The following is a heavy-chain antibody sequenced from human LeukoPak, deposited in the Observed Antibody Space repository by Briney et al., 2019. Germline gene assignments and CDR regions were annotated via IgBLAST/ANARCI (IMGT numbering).Heavy chain of an antibody. V-gene: IGHV1-2*06. Sequence: GASVKVSCKASGYTFTSYGISWVRQAPGQGLEWMGRINPNSGGTNYAQKFQGRVTMTRDTSISTAYMELSRLRSDDTAVYYCARTYYDLDYWGQGTLVTVSS. CDR2: INPNSGGT. D-gene: IGHD3-3*01. CDR1: GYTFTSYG. CDR3: ARTYYDLDY. J-gene: IGHJ4*02.